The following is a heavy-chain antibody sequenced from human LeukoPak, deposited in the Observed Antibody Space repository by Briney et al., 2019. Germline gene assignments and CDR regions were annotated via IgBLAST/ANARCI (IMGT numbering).Heavy chain of an antibody. J-gene: IGHJ5*02. Sequence: SEGSLRLSCAASGFTFSSSWMHWVRQAPGKGLGWVSRIKSDGSGTNYADSVKGRFTISTDNGKNTLYLQMNSLRAEDTALYYCARAEYEDYYGSGSYYNRFDPWGQGTLVTVSS. CDR3: ARAEYEDYYGSGSYYNRFDP. D-gene: IGHD3-10*01. V-gene: IGHV3-74*01. CDR2: IKSDGSGT. CDR1: GFTFSSSW.